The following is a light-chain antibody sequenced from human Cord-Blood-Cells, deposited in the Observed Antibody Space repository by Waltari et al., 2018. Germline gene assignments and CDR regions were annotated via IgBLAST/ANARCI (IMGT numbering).Light chain of an antibody. J-gene: IGKJ2*01. CDR1: QSVSSN. Sequence: EIVMTQSPATLSVSPGERATLSCRASQSVSSNLAWYQQKPGHAPRLLIYCASTRATGIPARFSGSGSGTEFTLTISSLQSEDFAVYYCQQYNNWPYTFGQGTKLEIK. CDR3: QQYNNWPYT. V-gene: IGKV3-15*01. CDR2: CAS.